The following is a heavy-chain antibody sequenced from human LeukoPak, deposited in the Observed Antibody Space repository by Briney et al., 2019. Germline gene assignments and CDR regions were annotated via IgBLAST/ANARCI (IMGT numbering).Heavy chain of an antibody. CDR3: ARSTTVVTFNWSDS. D-gene: IGHD4-23*01. Sequence: GESLKISCKGSGYSFIHYWIGRVRQMPGKGLEWMGIIYPGDSDTRYSPSFQGQVTISADKSINTAYLQWSSLRASDSAIYYCARSTTVVTFNWSDSWGQGTLVTVSS. CDR1: GYSFIHYW. J-gene: IGHJ5*01. V-gene: IGHV5-51*01. CDR2: IYPGDSDT.